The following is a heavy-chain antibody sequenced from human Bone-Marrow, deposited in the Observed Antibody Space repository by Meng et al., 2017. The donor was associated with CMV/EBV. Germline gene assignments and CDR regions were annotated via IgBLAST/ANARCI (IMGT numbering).Heavy chain of an antibody. D-gene: IGHD1-1*01. V-gene: IGHV4-34*01. Sequence: PETLSLTCAVYGGSFSGYYWSWIRQPPGKGLEWIGEINHSGSTNYNPSLKSRVTISVDTSKNQFSLKLSSVTAADTAVYYCASYGYTNYFDYWGQGTLVTLSS. CDR1: GGSFSGYY. CDR2: INHSGST. CDR3: ASYGYTNYFDY. J-gene: IGHJ4*02.